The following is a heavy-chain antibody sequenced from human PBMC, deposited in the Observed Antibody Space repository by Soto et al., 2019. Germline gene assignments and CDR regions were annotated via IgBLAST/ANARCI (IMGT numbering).Heavy chain of an antibody. Sequence: SETLSLTCAVSGGSISSSNWWSWVRQPPGKGLEWIGEIYHSGSTNYNPSLKSRVTISVDKSKNQFSLKLSSVTAADTAVYYCARAADSSSWPWAYYYGMDVWGQGTTVTVSS. J-gene: IGHJ6*02. CDR1: GGSISSSNW. V-gene: IGHV4-4*02. D-gene: IGHD6-13*01. CDR3: ARAADSSSWPWAYYYGMDV. CDR2: IYHSGST.